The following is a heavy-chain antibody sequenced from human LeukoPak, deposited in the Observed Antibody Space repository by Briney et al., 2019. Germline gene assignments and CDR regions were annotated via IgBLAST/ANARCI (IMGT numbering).Heavy chain of an antibody. CDR1: GFTLSNYW. Sequence: PGGSLRLSCAASGFTLSNYWMTWVRQAPGKGLEWVASIKQDGSEKYYVDSVKGRFIISRDNAKNTLYLQMNSLRAEDTAVYYCTRPESSSSLACDHWGQGTLVTVSS. CDR2: IKQDGSEK. D-gene: IGHD2-2*01. J-gene: IGHJ4*02. CDR3: TRPESSSSLACDH. V-gene: IGHV3-7*01.